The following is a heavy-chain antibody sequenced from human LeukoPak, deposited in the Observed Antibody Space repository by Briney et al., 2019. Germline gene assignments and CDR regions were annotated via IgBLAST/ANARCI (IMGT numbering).Heavy chain of an antibody. Sequence: QSGGSLRLSCAASGFTLTDYYMSWIRQAPGKGLVWVSRINSDGSSTSYADSVKGRFTISRDNAKNTLYLQMNSLRAEDTAVYYCARELMTYDSSGYQYYWGQGTLVTVSS. CDR3: ARELMTYDSSGYQYY. CDR2: INSDGSST. V-gene: IGHV3-74*01. D-gene: IGHD3-22*01. CDR1: GFTLTDYY. J-gene: IGHJ4*02.